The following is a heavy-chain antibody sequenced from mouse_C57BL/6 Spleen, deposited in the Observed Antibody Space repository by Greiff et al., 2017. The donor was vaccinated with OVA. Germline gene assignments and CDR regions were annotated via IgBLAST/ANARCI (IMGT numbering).Heavy chain of an antibody. V-gene: IGHV3-6*01. CDR3: AGMDD. CDR2: ISYDGSN. CDR1: GYSITSGYY. J-gene: IGHJ4*01. Sequence: EVQLVESGPGLVKPSQSLSLTCSVTGYSITSGYYWNWIRQFPGNKLEWMGYISYDGSNNYNPSLKNRISITRDTSKNQFFLKLNSVTTEDTATYYCAGMDDWGQGTSVTVSS.